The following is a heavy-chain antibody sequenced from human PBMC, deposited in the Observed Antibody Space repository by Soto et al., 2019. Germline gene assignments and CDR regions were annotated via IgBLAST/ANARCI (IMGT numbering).Heavy chain of an antibody. D-gene: IGHD6-19*01. CDR1: GFTLSSYW. CDR3: ARDADASGWYHYGMDV. Sequence: GGSLRLSCAASGFTLSSYWINWVRHAPWKGLEWVANIKQDGYEKYYVDSVRGRFFISRDNAKNSLYLQLNSPRAEDTAVYYCARDADASGWYHYGMDVWGQRTFVTVSS. J-gene: IGHJ6*02. V-gene: IGHV3-7*01. CDR2: IKQDGYEK.